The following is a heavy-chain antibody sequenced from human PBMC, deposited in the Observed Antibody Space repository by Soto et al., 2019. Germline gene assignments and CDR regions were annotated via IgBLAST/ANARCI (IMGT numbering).Heavy chain of an antibody. Sequence: QVQLVQSGAEVKKPGSSVKVSCKASGGTFSSYAISWVRQAPGQGLEWMGGIIPIFGTANYAQKFQGRVTITADESTSTAYMELSRLRSEATAVYYCASALISPHSYGYYYFDYWGQGTLVTVSS. J-gene: IGHJ4*02. CDR1: GGTFSSYA. CDR2: IIPIFGTA. D-gene: IGHD5-18*01. V-gene: IGHV1-69*01. CDR3: ASALISPHSYGYYYFDY.